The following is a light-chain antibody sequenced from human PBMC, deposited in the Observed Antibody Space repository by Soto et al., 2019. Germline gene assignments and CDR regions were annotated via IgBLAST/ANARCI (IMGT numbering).Light chain of an antibody. CDR2: DAS. Sequence: EIVITQSPATLSVYRGERATLSCRASQSVSRYLAWYQQKPGQAPRLLIYDASNRATGFPARFSGSGFGRDFTLTISSLEPEDFAVYYCQQRSDWPITVGQGTRLEIK. J-gene: IGKJ5*01. CDR1: QSVSRY. V-gene: IGKV3-11*02. CDR3: QQRSDWPIT.